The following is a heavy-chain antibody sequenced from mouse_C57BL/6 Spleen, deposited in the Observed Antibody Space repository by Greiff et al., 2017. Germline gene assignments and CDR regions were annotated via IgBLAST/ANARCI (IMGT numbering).Heavy chain of an antibody. Sequence: EVMLVESGGGLVQPGGSLKLSCAASGFTFSDYYMYWVRQTPEKRLEWVAYISNGGGSTYYPDTVKGRFTISRDNAKNTLYLQMSRLKSEDTAMYYCARRDSYDFDYWGQGTTLTVSS. CDR3: ARRDSYDFDY. D-gene: IGHD1-1*01. CDR2: ISNGGGST. CDR1: GFTFSDYY. V-gene: IGHV5-12*01. J-gene: IGHJ2*01.